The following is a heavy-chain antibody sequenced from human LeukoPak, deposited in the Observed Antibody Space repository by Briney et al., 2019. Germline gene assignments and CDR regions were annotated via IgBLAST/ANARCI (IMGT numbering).Heavy chain of an antibody. CDR3: ARDKTEGAITGTIFDY. J-gene: IGHJ4*02. CDR1: GPTFSNSW. D-gene: IGHD1-20*01. V-gene: IGHV3-7*05. CDR2: IKQDGSET. Sequence: GGSLRLSCGVSGPTFSNSWMSWVRQAPGKGLEWVANIKQDGSETYYLDSAKGRFTISRDNAKNSLYLHMNSLRAEDTAVYYCARDKTEGAITGTIFDYWGQGTLVTVSS.